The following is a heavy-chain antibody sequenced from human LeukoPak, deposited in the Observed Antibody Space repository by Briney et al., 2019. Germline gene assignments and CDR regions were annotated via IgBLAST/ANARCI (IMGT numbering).Heavy chain of an antibody. CDR3: ARVQNFGDYVFDY. V-gene: IGHV3-7*01. D-gene: IGHD3-16*01. Sequence: PGGSLRLSCAVSGFSYSDYRMCWGRQAPGKGLEWVAFINHDGSQKSYLDSVEGRFTVSRDNDKNSLTLQMKTLRPEDTAVYYCARVQNFGDYVFDYWGQGTLVTVSS. CDR2: INHDGSQK. J-gene: IGHJ4*02. CDR1: GFSYSDYR.